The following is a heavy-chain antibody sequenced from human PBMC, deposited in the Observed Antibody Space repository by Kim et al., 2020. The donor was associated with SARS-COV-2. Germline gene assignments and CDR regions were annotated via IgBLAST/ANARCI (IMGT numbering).Heavy chain of an antibody. V-gene: IGHV1-46*01. CDR3: ARDAAITVVRFNFDY. D-gene: IGHD3-10*01. Sequence: AQRFKGRVTMTRDTSTSTVYMELSSLRSEGTAIYYCARDAAITVVRFNFDYWGQGTLITVSS. J-gene: IGHJ4*02.